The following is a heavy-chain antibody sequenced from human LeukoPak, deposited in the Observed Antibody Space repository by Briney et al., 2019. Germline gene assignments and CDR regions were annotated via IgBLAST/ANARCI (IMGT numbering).Heavy chain of an antibody. D-gene: IGHD4-17*01. CDR3: ARGYYGDPFSGTDY. V-gene: IGHV1-3*03. CDR1: GYTFTSYA. CDR2: INAGNGNT. J-gene: IGHJ4*02. Sequence: ASVKVSCKASGYTFTSYAMHWVRQAPGQRLEWMGWINAGNGNTKYSQEFQGRVTITRDTSASTAYMELSSLRSEDMVVYYCARGYYGDPFSGTDYWGQGTLVTVSS.